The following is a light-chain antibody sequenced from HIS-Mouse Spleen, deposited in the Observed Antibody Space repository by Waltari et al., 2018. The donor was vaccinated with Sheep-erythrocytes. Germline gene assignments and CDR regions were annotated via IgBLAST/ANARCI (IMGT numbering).Light chain of an antibody. Sequence: QSALTQPRSVSGSPGQSVTISCTGTSSDVCGSNFVSWYQQHPGKAPKLMIYDVSKRPSGVPDRFSGSKSGNTASLTISGLQAEDEADYYCCSYAGSYNHVFATGTKVTVL. J-gene: IGLJ1*01. V-gene: IGLV2-11*01. CDR1: SSDVCGSNF. CDR3: CSYAGSYNHV. CDR2: DVS.